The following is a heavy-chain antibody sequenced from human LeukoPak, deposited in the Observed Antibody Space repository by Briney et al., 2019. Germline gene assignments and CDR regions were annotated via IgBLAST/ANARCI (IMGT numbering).Heavy chain of an antibody. V-gene: IGHV3-20*04. CDR3: ARGSGSYSTYFDF. J-gene: IGHJ4*02. D-gene: IGHD1-26*01. Sequence: GGSLTLYCAASGFNFDDYGMTWVRQAPGEGLEWVSGISWNGGSTGYVDSVKGRFTISRDNANNSLYLQMNSLRGEDTALYYCARGSGSYSTYFDFWGQGTLVTVSS. CDR1: GFNFDDYG. CDR2: ISWNGGST.